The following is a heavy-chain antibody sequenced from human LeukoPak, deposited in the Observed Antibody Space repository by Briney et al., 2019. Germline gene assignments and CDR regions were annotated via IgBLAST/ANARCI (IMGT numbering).Heavy chain of an antibody. J-gene: IGHJ2*01. CDR2: ISWNSGSI. CDR1: GFTFDDYA. CDR3: AKDRGSGHWYFDL. V-gene: IGHV3-9*03. Sequence: TGGSLRLSCAASGFTFDDYAVHWVRQAPGKGLEWVSGISWNSGSIGYADSVKGRFTISRDNAKNSLYLQMNSLRAEDMALYYCAKDRGSGHWYFDLWGRGTLVTVSS. D-gene: IGHD3-10*01.